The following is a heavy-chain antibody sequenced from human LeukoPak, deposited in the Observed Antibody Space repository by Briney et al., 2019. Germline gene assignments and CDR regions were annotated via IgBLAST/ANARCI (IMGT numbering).Heavy chain of an antibody. Sequence: SGTLSLTCAVSGGSIRSSNWWSWVRQPPGKGLEWIGEIYHSGSTNYNPSLKSRVTISEDKSKNQFSLKLSSVTAADTAVYYCASSPYITFGGVIVNYFDYWGQGTLVTVSS. CDR3: ASSPYITFGGVIVNYFDY. V-gene: IGHV4-4*02. J-gene: IGHJ4*02. D-gene: IGHD3-16*02. CDR1: GGSIRSSNW. CDR2: IYHSGST.